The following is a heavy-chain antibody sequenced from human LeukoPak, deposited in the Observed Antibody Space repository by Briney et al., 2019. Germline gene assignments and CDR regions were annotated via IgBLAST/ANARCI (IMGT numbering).Heavy chain of an antibody. CDR1: GFTFSSYA. Sequence: GGSLRLSCTASGFTFSSYAMHWVRQAPGKGLEWVTIISYDGSNKYYADSVKGRFTISRDNSKNTLCLQMNSLRAEDTAVYYCARGVPKPDIVVVVAATDGMDVWGQGTTVTVSS. J-gene: IGHJ6*02. CDR3: ARGVPKPDIVVVVAATDGMDV. V-gene: IGHV3-30-3*01. D-gene: IGHD2-15*01. CDR2: ISYDGSNK.